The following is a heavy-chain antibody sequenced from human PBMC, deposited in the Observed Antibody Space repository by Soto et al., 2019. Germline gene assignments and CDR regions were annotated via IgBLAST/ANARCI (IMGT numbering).Heavy chain of an antibody. V-gene: IGHV4-31*03. J-gene: IGHJ4*02. CDR2: IYYSGST. CDR3: AREPRGGNSGIDY. D-gene: IGHD2-21*02. Sequence: SETLSLTCTVSGGSISSGGYYWSWIRQHPGKGLEWIGYIYYSGSTYYNPSLKSRVTISVDTSKNQFSLKLSSVTAADTAVYYCAREPRGGNSGIDYWGQGTVATVSS. CDR1: GGSISSGGYY.